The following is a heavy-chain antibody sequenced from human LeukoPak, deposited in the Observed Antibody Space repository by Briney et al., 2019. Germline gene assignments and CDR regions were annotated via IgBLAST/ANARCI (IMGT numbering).Heavy chain of an antibody. CDR3: ARDRLASWHFDY. J-gene: IGHJ4*02. V-gene: IGHV1-18*01. CDR2: ISAYNGNT. Sequence: ASVKVSCKASGYTFTSYGISWVRQAPGQGLERMGWISAYNGNTNYAQKLQGRVTMTTDTSTSTAYMELRSLTSDDTAVYYCARDRLASWHFDYWGQGTLVTVSS. CDR1: GYTFTSYG. D-gene: IGHD2-2*01.